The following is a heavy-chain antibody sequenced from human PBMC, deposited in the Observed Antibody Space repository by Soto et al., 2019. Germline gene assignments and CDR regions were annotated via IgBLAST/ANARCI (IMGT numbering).Heavy chain of an antibody. Sequence: VGSLRLSCAASGFTFSSYGMHWVRQAPGKGLEWVAVIWYDGSNKYYADSVKGRFTISRDNSKNTLYLQMNSLRAEDTAVYYCAREAYDLTVPRMEVWGQGTTVTVSS. CDR2: IWYDGSNK. CDR1: GFTFSSYG. D-gene: IGHD4-17*01. J-gene: IGHJ6*02. CDR3: AREAYDLTVPRMEV. V-gene: IGHV3-33*01.